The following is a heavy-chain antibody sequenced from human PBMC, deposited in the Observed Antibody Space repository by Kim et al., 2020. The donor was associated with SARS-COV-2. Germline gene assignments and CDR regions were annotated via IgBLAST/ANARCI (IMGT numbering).Heavy chain of an antibody. Sequence: GGSLRLSCAASGFTFSSYAMSWVRQAPGKGLEWVSAISGSGGSTYYADSVKGRFTISRDNSKNTLYLQMNSLRAEDTAVYYCAKGIYSNYGGAPFDYWGQGTLVTVSS. CDR2: ISGSGGST. J-gene: IGHJ4*02. D-gene: IGHD4-4*01. V-gene: IGHV3-23*01. CDR3: AKGIYSNYGGAPFDY. CDR1: GFTFSSYA.